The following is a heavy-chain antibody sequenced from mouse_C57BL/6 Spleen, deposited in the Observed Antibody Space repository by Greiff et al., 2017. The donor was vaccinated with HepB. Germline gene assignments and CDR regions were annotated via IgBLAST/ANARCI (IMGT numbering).Heavy chain of an antibody. CDR3: ARAGDYYYGSSYFDY. J-gene: IGHJ2*01. CDR1: GYSITSGYD. V-gene: IGHV3-6*01. D-gene: IGHD1-1*01. CDR2: ISYDGSN. Sequence: VQLKESGPGLVKPSQSLSLTCSVTGYSITSGYDWNWIRQFPGNKLEWMGYISYDGSNNYNPSLKNRISITRDTSKNQFFLKLNSVTTEDTATYYCARAGDYYYGSSYFDYWGQGTTLTVSS.